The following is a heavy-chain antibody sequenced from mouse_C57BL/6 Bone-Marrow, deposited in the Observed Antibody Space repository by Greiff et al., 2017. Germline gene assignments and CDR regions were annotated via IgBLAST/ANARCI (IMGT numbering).Heavy chain of an antibody. D-gene: IGHD1-1*01. Sequence: QVQLQQSGAELVRPGSSVKLSCKASGYTFTSYWMDWVKQRPGQGLEWIGNIYPSDSETHYNQKFKDKATLTVDKSSSTAYMQLSSLTSEDSAVYYCARLGPITTVVPYYFDYWGQGTTLTVSS. CDR1: GYTFTSYW. J-gene: IGHJ2*01. CDR3: ARLGPITTVVPYYFDY. V-gene: IGHV1-61*01. CDR2: IYPSDSET.